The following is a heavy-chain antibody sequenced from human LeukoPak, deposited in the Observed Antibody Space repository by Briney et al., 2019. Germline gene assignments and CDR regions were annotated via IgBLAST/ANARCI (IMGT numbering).Heavy chain of an antibody. V-gene: IGHV4-34*01. CDR3: ARDQAIAVAGMPPHGWFDP. J-gene: IGHJ5*02. D-gene: IGHD6-19*01. CDR1: GGSFSGYY. Sequence: SETLSLTCAVYGGSFSGYYWSWIRQPPGKGLEWIGEINHSGSTNYNPSLKSRVTISVDTSKNQFSLKLSSVTAADTAVYYCARDQAIAVAGMPPHGWFDPWGQGTLVTVSS. CDR2: INHSGST.